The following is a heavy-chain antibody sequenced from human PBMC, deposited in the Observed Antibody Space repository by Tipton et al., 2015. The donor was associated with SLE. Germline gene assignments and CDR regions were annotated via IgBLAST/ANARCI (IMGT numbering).Heavy chain of an antibody. D-gene: IGHD1-14*01. Sequence: TLSLTCTVSGGSISSGGYYWSWIRQHPGKGLEWIGYISYSGSTYYNPSLKSRVTISVDTSKNQFSLKLSSVTAADTAVYYCARDTTGAFDIWGQGTTVTVSS. CDR3: ARDTTGAFDI. CDR1: GGSISSGGYY. J-gene: IGHJ3*02. V-gene: IGHV4-31*03. CDR2: ISYSGST.